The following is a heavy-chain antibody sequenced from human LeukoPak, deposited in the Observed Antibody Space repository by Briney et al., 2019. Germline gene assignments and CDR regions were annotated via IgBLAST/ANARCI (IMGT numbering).Heavy chain of an antibody. CDR3: ARGCGYYYEGYYYYMDV. V-gene: IGHV4-4*07. CDR1: GGSISSYY. D-gene: IGHD3-22*01. Sequence: PSETLSLTCTVSGGSISSYYWSWIRQPAGKGLEWIGRIYTSGSTNYNPSLKSRVTMSVDTSKNQFSLKLSSVTAADTAVYYCARGCGYYYEGYYYYMDVWGKGTTVTVSS. J-gene: IGHJ6*03. CDR2: IYTSGST.